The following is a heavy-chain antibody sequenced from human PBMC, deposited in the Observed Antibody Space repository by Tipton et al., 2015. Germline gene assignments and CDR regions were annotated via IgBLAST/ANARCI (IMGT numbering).Heavy chain of an antibody. Sequence: SLRLSCAASGFTFNDYSISWVRQAPGKGLEWVSGISGSGGSTYYADSVKGRSTISRDTPKKTVYLQLDSLRAEDTAVYYCAKDTGYDFWSHYQRTSNFDYWGQGTLVTVSS. CDR1: GFTFNDYS. J-gene: IGHJ4*02. D-gene: IGHD3-3*01. CDR2: ISGSGGST. CDR3: AKDTGYDFWSHYQRTSNFDY. V-gene: IGHV3-23*01.